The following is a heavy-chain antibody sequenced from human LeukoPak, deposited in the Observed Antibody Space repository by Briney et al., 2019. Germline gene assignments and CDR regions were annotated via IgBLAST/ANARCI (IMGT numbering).Heavy chain of an antibody. V-gene: IGHV3-30*15. D-gene: IGHD4-17*01. CDR1: GFTFSHFA. Sequence: PGRSLRLSCAASGFTFSHFAMHWLRQAPGKGLEWVTVISYDGNDKYYADSVKGRFSISRDDSRNRVYLQMSSLRPEDTAVYYCARPNDYGDYRYLDLWGRGTLVIVFS. CDR3: ARPNDYGDYRYLDL. CDR2: ISYDGNDK. J-gene: IGHJ2*01.